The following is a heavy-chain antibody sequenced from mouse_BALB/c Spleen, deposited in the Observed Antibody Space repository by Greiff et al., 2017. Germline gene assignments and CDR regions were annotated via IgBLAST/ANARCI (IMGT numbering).Heavy chain of an antibody. CDR1: GFSLTSYG. Sequence: VKLQESGPGLVAPSQSLSITCTVSGFSLTSYGVHWVRQPPGKGLEWLGVIWAGGSTNYNSALMSRLSISKDNSKSQVFLKMNSLQTDDTAMYYCARDDYGSPWYFDVWGAGTTVTVSS. CDR3: ARDDYGSPWYFDV. V-gene: IGHV2-9*02. J-gene: IGHJ1*01. CDR2: IWAGGST. D-gene: IGHD1-1*01.